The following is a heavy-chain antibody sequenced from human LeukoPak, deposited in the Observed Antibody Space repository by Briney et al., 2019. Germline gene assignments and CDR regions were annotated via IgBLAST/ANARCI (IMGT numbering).Heavy chain of an antibody. V-gene: IGHV4-31*03. CDR1: GLSISSGGYY. CDR2: IYYSGRP. CDR3: ARTVAPDIVVVPAAIPHYYYYGMDV. Sequence: PSETLSLTCTVSGLSISSGGYYWRWVRQHPGKGLEWIGYIYYSGRPYYNPSLKSRVTISVDTSKNQFSLKLSSVTAADTAVYYCARTVAPDIVVVPAAIPHYYYYGMDVWGQGTTVTVSS. D-gene: IGHD2-2*02. J-gene: IGHJ6*02.